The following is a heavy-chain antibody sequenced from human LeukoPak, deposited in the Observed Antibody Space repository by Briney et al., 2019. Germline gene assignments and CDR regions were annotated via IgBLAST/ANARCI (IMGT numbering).Heavy chain of an antibody. Sequence: PGGSLRLSCAASGFTFSSSFMTWVRQAPGKGLEWVANIKEDGSEKYYVDSVKGRFTISRDNAKNSLYLQMNSLRAEDTAVYYCANLRLLGFDSWGQGTLVTVSS. J-gene: IGHJ4*02. V-gene: IGHV3-7*01. CDR2: IKEDGSEK. CDR1: GFTFSSSF. CDR3: ANLRLLGFDS. D-gene: IGHD2-21*02.